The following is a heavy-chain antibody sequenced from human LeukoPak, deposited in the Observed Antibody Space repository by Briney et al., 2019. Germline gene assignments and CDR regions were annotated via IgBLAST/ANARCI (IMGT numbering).Heavy chain of an antibody. Sequence: SETLSLTCTVSGGSISSGSYYWSWIRQPPGKGLEWIGYIYYSGSTNYNPSLESRVTISVDTSKNQFSLKLSSVTAADTAVYYCASADTAMVTPDYWGQGTLVTVSS. V-gene: IGHV4-61*01. CDR2: IYYSGST. CDR1: GGSISSGSYY. D-gene: IGHD5-18*01. J-gene: IGHJ4*02. CDR3: ASADTAMVTPDY.